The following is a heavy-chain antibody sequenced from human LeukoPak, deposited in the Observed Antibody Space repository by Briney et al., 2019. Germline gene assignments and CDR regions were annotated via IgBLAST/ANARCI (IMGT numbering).Heavy chain of an antibody. Sequence: GGSLRLSCAASGFTFSSYWMSWVRQAPGKGLEWVSYISSSGSTIYYADSVKGRFTISRDNAKNSLYLQMNSLRAEDTAVYYCARDYNYDFWSGYSSYYYYYMDVWGKGTTVTVSS. CDR2: ISSSGSTI. V-gene: IGHV3-48*04. J-gene: IGHJ6*03. CDR3: ARDYNYDFWSGYSSYYYYYMDV. CDR1: GFTFSSYW. D-gene: IGHD3-3*01.